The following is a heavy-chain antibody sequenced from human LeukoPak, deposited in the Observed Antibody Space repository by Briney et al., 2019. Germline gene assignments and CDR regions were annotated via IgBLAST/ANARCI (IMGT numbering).Heavy chain of an antibody. CDR2: IYYNGST. V-gene: IGHV4-59*01. D-gene: IGHD3/OR15-3a*01. CDR1: GGSISSYY. J-gene: IGHJ4*02. Sequence: SSETLSLTCTVSGGSISSYYWSWIRQPPGKGLEYIGFIYYNGSTNYNPSLKSRITISLDTSKNQFSLKLRSVTAADTAVYHCARSPSYDFWSGVRDFDYWGQGTLVTVSS. CDR3: ARSPSYDFWSGVRDFDY.